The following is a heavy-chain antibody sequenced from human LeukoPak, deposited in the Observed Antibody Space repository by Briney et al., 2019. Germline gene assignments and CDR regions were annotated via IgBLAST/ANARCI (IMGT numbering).Heavy chain of an antibody. V-gene: IGHV4-59*01. D-gene: IGHD6-19*01. CDR2: IYYSGST. CDR3: ARVPPVSTIAVAGTYFDY. J-gene: IGHJ4*02. Sequence: SETLSLTCTVSGGSISSYYWSWIRQPPGKGLEWIGYIYYSGSTDYNPSLKSRVTISVDTSKNQFSLKLSSVTAADTAVYYCARVPPVSTIAVAGTYFDYWGQGTLATVSS. CDR1: GGSISSYY.